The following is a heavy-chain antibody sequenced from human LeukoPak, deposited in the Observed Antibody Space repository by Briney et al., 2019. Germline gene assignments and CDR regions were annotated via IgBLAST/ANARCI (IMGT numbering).Heavy chain of an antibody. J-gene: IGHJ3*02. Sequence: GASVKVSCKASGYTFTSYYMHWVRQAPGQGLEWMGIINPSGGSTSYAQKFQGRVTMARDTSTSTVYMELSSLRSEDTAVYYCARDRTYDAIAARPLGAFDIWGQGTMVTVSS. D-gene: IGHD6-6*01. CDR2: INPSGGST. V-gene: IGHV1-46*01. CDR1: GYTFTSYY. CDR3: ARDRTYDAIAARPLGAFDI.